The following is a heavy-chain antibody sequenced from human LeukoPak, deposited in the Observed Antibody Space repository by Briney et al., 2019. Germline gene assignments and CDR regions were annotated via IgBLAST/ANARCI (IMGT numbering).Heavy chain of an antibody. Sequence: ASVKVSCEASGYTFTSYYMHWVRQAPGQGLEWMGIINPSGGSTSYAQKFQGRVTMTRDTSTSIVYMELSSLRSEDTAVYYCARDHEWELMEDYWGQGTLVTVSS. D-gene: IGHD1-26*01. CDR3: ARDHEWELMEDY. CDR2: INPSGGST. V-gene: IGHV1-46*01. J-gene: IGHJ4*02. CDR1: GYTFTSYY.